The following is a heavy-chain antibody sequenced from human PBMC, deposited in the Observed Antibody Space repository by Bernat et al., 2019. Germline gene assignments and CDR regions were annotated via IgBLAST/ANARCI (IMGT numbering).Heavy chain of an antibody. CDR2: IIPIFGTA. V-gene: IGHV1-69*01. Sequence: QVQLVQSGAEVKKPGSSVKVSCKASGGTFSSYAISWVRQAPGQGLEWMGGIIPIFGTANYAQKFQGRVTITADESTSTAYMELSSLRSEDTAVYYCAKEGTYYDFWSGYYGYWGQGTLVTVSS. CDR3: AKEGTYYDFWSGYYGY. CDR1: GGTFSSYA. J-gene: IGHJ4*02. D-gene: IGHD3-3*01.